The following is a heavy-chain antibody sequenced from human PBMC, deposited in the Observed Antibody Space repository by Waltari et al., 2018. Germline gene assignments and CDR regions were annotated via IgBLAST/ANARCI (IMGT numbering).Heavy chain of an antibody. V-gene: IGHV4-38-2*01. CDR3: ARMGLGYCASARCYKNDA. CDR1: FDASHSGYY. J-gene: IGHJ5*02. CDR2: VYYDGSA. D-gene: IGHD2-15*01. Sequence: QVQLQESGPGLVKPSETLAGTCDGSFDASHSGYYGGWARQPPGKGLEWIGSVYYDGSAYYSESLKSRVDISMDTSKNQVSLKLSSVTAADTAVYYCARMGLGYCASARCYKNDAWGQGILVTVSS.